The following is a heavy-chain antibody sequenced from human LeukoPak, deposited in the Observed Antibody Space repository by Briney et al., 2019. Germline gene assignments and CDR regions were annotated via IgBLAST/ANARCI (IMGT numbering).Heavy chain of an antibody. J-gene: IGHJ4*02. Sequence: GGSLRLSCAASGFTFSTYWMSWVRQAPGKGLEWVANIRGDGGKRNYVDSVKGRFTISRDNAKSSLYLQMNSLRAEDTAMYYCAGDWGGEGRPTDYWGQGTLVTVSS. CDR2: IRGDGGKR. CDR1: GFTFSTYW. D-gene: IGHD3-16*01. V-gene: IGHV3-7*01. CDR3: AGDWGGEGRPTDY.